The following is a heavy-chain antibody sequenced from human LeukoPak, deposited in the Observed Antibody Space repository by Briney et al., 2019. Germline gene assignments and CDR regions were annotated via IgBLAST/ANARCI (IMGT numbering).Heavy chain of an antibody. D-gene: IGHD5-24*01. CDR3: ARDGDGYTETIDY. V-gene: IGHV3-7*03. Sequence: PGGSLRLSCAASGFSFSNHWMIWVRQAPGKGLEWVATINPDGTEKRYVDSVKGRFTISRDNAKNSLYLQMNSLRAEDTAVYYCARDGDGYTETIDYWGQGTLVTVSS. J-gene: IGHJ4*02. CDR2: INPDGTEK. CDR1: GFSFSNHW.